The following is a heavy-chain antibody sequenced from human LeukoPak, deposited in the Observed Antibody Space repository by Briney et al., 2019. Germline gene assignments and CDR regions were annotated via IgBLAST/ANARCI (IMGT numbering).Heavy chain of an antibody. CDR1: GYTFTNYD. V-gene: IGHV1-18*01. CDR3: ARGRDYGDP. Sequence: ASVKVSCKASGYTFTNYDTNWVRQAPGQGLEWMGWISTYNGDTNYAQNLQGRVTMTTDTSTSTAYMELRSLRSDDTAVYFCARGRDYGDPWGQGTLVTVSS. J-gene: IGHJ5*02. D-gene: IGHD4-17*01. CDR2: ISTYNGDT.